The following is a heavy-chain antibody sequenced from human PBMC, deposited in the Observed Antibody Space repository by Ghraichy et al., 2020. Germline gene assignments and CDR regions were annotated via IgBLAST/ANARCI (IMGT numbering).Heavy chain of an antibody. CDR1: GFDFSRHG. J-gene: IGHJ2*01. Sequence: GGSLRLSCTASGFDFSRHGMHWVRQAPGQGLEWVAVIWNDGRNENYVDSVNGRFTISRDNPRNTLHLQMNSLRAEDTAVYYCARDAGYSGYNSWNFDLWGRGTLVTVSS. CDR2: IWNDGRNE. D-gene: IGHD3-22*01. CDR3: ARDAGYSGYNSWNFDL. V-gene: IGHV3-33*01.